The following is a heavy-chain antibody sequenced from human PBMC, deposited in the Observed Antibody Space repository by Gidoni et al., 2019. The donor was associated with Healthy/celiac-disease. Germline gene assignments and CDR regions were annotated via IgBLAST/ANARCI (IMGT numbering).Heavy chain of an antibody. CDR2: NNHSGST. CDR3: AREYSRRPRAPFDY. J-gene: IGHJ4*02. CDR1: GWSFSGYY. Sequence: VQLQQWGAGLLKPSETLSLTCAVYGWSFSGYYWSWIRQHPGKGLEWIAENNHSGSTNYNPSLKSRVTISVDTSKNQFSLKLSSVTAADTAVYYCAREYSRRPRAPFDYWGQGTLVTVSS. D-gene: IGHD5-12*01. V-gene: IGHV4-34*01.